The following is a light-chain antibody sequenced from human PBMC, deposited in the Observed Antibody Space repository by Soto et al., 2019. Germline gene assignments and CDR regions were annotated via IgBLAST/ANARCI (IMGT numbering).Light chain of an antibody. CDR3: ETWDTNTWV. CDR1: SGHSSYI. Sequence: QPVLTQSSSASASLGSSVKLSCTLSSGHSSYIIAWHQQQPGKAPRYLMKLEGSGSYNKGSGVPDRFSGSSSGADRYLTISNSQFEDEADYYCETWDTNTWVFGGGTKLTVL. CDR2: LEGSGSY. V-gene: IGLV4-60*02. J-gene: IGLJ3*02.